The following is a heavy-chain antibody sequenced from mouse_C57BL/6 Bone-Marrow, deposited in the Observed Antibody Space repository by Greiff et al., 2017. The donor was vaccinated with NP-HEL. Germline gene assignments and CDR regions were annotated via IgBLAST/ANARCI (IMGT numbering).Heavy chain of an antibody. CDR3: ARRDYGSSHWYFDV. D-gene: IGHD1-1*01. CDR2: ISNLAYSI. CDR1: GFTFSDYG. V-gene: IGHV5-15*01. J-gene: IGHJ1*03. Sequence: EVKLMESGGGLVQPGGSLKLSCAASGFTFSDYGMAWVRQAPRKGPEWVAFISNLAYSIYYADTVTGRFTISRENAKNTLYLEMSSLRSEDTAMYYCARRDYGSSHWYFDVWGTGTTVTVSS.